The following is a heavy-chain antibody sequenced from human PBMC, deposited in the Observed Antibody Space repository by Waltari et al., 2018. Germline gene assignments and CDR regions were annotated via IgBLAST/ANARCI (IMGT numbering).Heavy chain of an antibody. CDR3: AKDHSPYWFDY. V-gene: IGHV3-23*03. CDR1: GFTFSSYA. D-gene: IGHD2-8*02. Sequence: EVQLLESGGGLVQPGGSLRLSCAASGFTFSSYAMSWVRQAPGKGLEWVSVIYSGCSTYYADSVKGRFTISRDNSKNTLYLQMNSLRAEDTAVYDCAKDHSPYWFDYWGQGTLVTVSS. J-gene: IGHJ4*02. CDR2: IYSGCST.